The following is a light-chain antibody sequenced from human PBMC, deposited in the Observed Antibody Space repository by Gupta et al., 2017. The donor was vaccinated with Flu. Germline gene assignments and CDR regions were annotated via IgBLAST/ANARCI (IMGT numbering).Light chain of an antibody. Sequence: SYELPQPPSVSVSPGQTARITCSGDALPKQYAYWYQQKPGQAPVLVIYKDSERPSGIPERFSGSSSGTTVTLTISGVQAEDEADYYCQSADSSGTYVVFGGGTKLNVL. CDR1: ALPKQY. CDR3: QSADSSGTYVV. J-gene: IGLJ2*01. V-gene: IGLV3-25*02. CDR2: KDS.